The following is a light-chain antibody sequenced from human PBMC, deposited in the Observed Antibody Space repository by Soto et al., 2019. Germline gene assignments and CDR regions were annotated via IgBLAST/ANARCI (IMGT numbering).Light chain of an antibody. CDR2: GAS. Sequence: ENVLTQAPGTLSLSPGERATLSCRASESVSSIYVAWYQQKPGQAPTLLIYGASTRATGIPDRFSGSGSGTEFTLTINSLQSEDSAVYYCQQHNQWPITFGQGTRREIK. V-gene: IGKV3D-15*01. CDR1: ESVSSI. CDR3: QQHNQWPIT. J-gene: IGKJ5*01.